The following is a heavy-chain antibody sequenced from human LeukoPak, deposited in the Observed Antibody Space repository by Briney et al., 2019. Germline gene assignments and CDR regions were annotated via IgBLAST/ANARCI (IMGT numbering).Heavy chain of an antibody. CDR1: GFTFSSYA. CDR2: IWYDGSNK. Sequence: GRSLRLSCAASGFTFSSYAMHWVRQAPGKGLEWVAVIWYDGSNKYYADSVKGRFTISRDNSKNTLYLQMNSLRAEDTAVYYCAREGTAMDMPDYWGQGTLVTVSS. D-gene: IGHD5-18*01. J-gene: IGHJ4*02. V-gene: IGHV3-33*08. CDR3: AREGTAMDMPDY.